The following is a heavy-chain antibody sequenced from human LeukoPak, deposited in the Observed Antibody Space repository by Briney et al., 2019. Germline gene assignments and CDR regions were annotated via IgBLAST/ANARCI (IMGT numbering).Heavy chain of an antibody. CDR2: IYHSGST. D-gene: IGHD3-9*01. CDR3: ARADEILRYFDWLSQPFDY. CDR1: GYSISSGDY. V-gene: IGHV4-38-2*01. Sequence: KPWETLSLTCAVSGYSISSGDYWGWIRHPPGKGLEWIVSIYHSGSTYYNPSLKSRVTISVDTSKNQFSLKLSSVTAADTAVYYCARADEILRYFDWLSQPFDYWGQGTLVTVSS. J-gene: IGHJ4*02.